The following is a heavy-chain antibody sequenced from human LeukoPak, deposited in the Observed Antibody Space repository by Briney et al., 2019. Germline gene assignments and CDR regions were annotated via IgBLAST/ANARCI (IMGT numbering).Heavy chain of an antibody. CDR3: ARDLVEYEYYFDY. CDR2: ISSSSSYI. J-gene: IGHJ4*02. CDR1: GFPFNNHS. Sequence: GGSLKLFCAASGFPFNNHSMNWVRPAPGEGLELVSSISSSSSYIYYAYSVKGRFTISRDNAKNSLYLQMNSLRAEDTAVYYCARDLVEYEYYFDYWGQGTLVTVSS. V-gene: IGHV3-21*01. D-gene: IGHD2/OR15-2a*01.